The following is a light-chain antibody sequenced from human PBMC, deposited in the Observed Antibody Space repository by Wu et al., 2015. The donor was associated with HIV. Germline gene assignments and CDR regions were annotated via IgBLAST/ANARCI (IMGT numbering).Light chain of an antibody. CDR2: GAS. CDR3: QQRGVEGRT. Sequence: EIVMTQSPATLSVSPGERATLSCRASQSVSHNLAWYQQKPGQAPRLLMYGASTRATGFPARFRGSGSGTEFTLTISSMQSEDFAVYYCQQRGVEGRTFGQGTKVEIK. V-gene: IGKV3-15*01. CDR1: QSVSHN. J-gene: IGKJ1*01.